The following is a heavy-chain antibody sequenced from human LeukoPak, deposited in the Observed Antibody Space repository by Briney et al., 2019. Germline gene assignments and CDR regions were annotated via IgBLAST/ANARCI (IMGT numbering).Heavy chain of an antibody. CDR3: ARGADHGGSYYPD. CDR2: MKTDGTRI. CDR1: GFRFSNSW. Sequence: PGGSLRLSCAASGFRFSNSWMYWVRQGPGKGPVWVSRMKTDGTRIEYAGSVKGRFTISRDNAKNTLFLQMSSLRVEDTAVYYCARGADHGGSYYPDWGQGTRVTVSS. V-gene: IGHV3-74*01. D-gene: IGHD3-10*01. J-gene: IGHJ4*02.